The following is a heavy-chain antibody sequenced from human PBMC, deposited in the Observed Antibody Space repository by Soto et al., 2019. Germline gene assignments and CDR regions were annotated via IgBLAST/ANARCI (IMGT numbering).Heavy chain of an antibody. CDR2: IRSKANSYAT. CDR1: GFTFSGSA. Sequence: EVQLVESGGGLVQPGGSLKLSCAASGFTFSGSAMHWVRQASGKGLEWVGRIRSKANSYATAYAASVKGRFTISRDDSKNAAYLQMNSLKTEDTAVYSCTSEGELLRVDYWGQGTLVTVSS. J-gene: IGHJ4*02. V-gene: IGHV3-73*02. CDR3: TSEGELLRVDY. D-gene: IGHD1-26*01.